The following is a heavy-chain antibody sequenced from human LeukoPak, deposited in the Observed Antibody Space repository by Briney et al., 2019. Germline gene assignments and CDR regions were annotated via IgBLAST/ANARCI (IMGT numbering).Heavy chain of an antibody. CDR2: IYYSGST. CDR3: ARAPGRSDSSGYLQFDY. V-gene: IGHV4-31*03. D-gene: IGHD3-22*01. Sequence: SQTLSLTCTVSGGSLSSGGYYWSWIRQHPGKGLEWIGYIYYSGSTYYNPSLKSRVTISVDTSKNQFSLKLSSMTAADTAVYYCARAPGRSDSSGYLQFDYWGQGTLVTVSS. CDR1: GGSLSSGGYY. J-gene: IGHJ4*02.